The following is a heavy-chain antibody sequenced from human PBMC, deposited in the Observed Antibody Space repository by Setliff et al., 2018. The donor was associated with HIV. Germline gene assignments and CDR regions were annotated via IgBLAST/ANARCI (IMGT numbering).Heavy chain of an antibody. J-gene: IGHJ6*03. V-gene: IGHV4-4*08. D-gene: IGHD3-10*01. CDR3: ARGRRGYYYGSGRCYMDV. Sequence: SETLSLTCTVSGDSISSYYWSWIRQPPGKGLEWIGYIYTSGITDYNPSLKSRVTISGDTSKNQFSLKLSSVTAADTAVYYCARGRRGYYYGSGRCYMDVWGTGTTVTVSS. CDR2: IYTSGIT. CDR1: GDSISSYY.